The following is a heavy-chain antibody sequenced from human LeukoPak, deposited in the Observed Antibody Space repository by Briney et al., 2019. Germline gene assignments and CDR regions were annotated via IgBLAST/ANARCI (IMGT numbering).Heavy chain of an antibody. CDR1: GGPISSYY. CDR3: ARLKDGVFGP. CDR2: IYYSGST. D-gene: IGHD2-8*01. V-gene: IGHV4-59*08. Sequence: PSETLSLTCTVSGGPISSYYWSWIRQPPGKGLEWIGFIYYSGSTNYNPSLKSRVTISVDTSKNQFSMNLGSVTAADTAIYYCARLKDGVFGPWGQGTLVTVSS. J-gene: IGHJ5*02.